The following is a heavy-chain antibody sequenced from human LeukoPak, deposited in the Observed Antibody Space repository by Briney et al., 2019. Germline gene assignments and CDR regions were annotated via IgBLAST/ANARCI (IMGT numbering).Heavy chain of an antibody. Sequence: TGGSLRLSCAASGFTFSCYGMHWVRQAPGKGLEWVAVISYDGSNKYYADSVKGRFTISRDNSKNTLYLQMNSLRAEDTAVYYCARATISPTAADGVDYWGQGTLVTVSS. CDR1: GFTFSCYG. CDR2: ISYDGSNK. CDR3: ARATISPTAADGVDY. J-gene: IGHJ4*02. D-gene: IGHD3-3*02. V-gene: IGHV3-30*03.